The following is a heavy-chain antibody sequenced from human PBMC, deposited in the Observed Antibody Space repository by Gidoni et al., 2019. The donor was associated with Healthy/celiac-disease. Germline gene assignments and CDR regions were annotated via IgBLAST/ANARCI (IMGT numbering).Heavy chain of an antibody. V-gene: IGHV3-23*04. CDR3: AKDWSQYYDFWSGHGGHGWFDP. D-gene: IGHD3-3*01. J-gene: IGHJ5*02. CDR2: IRGSGGST. CDR1: GFTFSSYA. Sequence: EVQLVESGGGLVQPGGSLRLSCAASGFTFSSYAMSWVRQAPGKGLEWVSAIRGSGGSTYYADSVKGRFTISRDNSKNTLYLQMNSLRAEDTAVYYCAKDWSQYYDFWSGHGGHGWFDPWGQGTLVTVSS.